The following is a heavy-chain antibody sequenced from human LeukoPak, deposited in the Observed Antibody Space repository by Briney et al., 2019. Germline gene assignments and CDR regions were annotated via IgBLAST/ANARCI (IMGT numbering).Heavy chain of an antibody. CDR3: AKPDNSWSFDY. D-gene: IGHD6-13*01. J-gene: IGHJ4*02. V-gene: IGHV3-23*01. Sequence: PGGSLRLSCAASGFTFNNYAMSWVRQAPGKGLEWVSAISGGGYSTYYADSVKGRFTISRDNSKNTMYLQMNSLRAEDTAVYYCAKPDNSWSFDYWGQGTLDTVSS. CDR1: GFTFNNYA. CDR2: ISGGGYST.